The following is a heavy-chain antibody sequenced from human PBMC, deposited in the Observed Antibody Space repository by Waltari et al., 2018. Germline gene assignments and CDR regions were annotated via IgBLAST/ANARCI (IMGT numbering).Heavy chain of an antibody. D-gene: IGHD3-3*01. Sequence: QKFQGRVTITRDTSASTAYMELSSLRSEDTAVYYCARDTIFGVDPFYYFDYWGQGTLVTVSS. V-gene: IGHV1-3*01. CDR3: ARDTIFGVDPFYYFDY. J-gene: IGHJ4*02.